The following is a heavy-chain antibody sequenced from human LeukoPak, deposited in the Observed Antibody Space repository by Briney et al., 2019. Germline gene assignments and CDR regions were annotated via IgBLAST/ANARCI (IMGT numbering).Heavy chain of an antibody. Sequence: PGGSLRLSCAASGFTFSSYAMSWVRQAPGKGLEWVSAISGSGGGTYYVDSVKGRFTISRDNSKNTLYLQMNSLRAEDTAVYYCAKADSSGYYFEYWGQGTLVTVSS. V-gene: IGHV3-23*01. CDR3: AKADSSGYYFEY. CDR2: ISGSGGGT. CDR1: GFTFSSYA. J-gene: IGHJ4*02. D-gene: IGHD3-22*01.